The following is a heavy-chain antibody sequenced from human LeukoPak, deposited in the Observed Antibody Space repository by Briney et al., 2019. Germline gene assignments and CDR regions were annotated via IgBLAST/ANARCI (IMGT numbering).Heavy chain of an antibody. J-gene: IGHJ3*02. V-gene: IGHV3-21*01. CDR2: ISSSSSYI. CDR3: ARGGEVIRANAFDI. CDR1: GFTFSSYS. Sequence: KPGGSLRLSCAASGFTFSSYSMNWVRQAPGKGLEWVSSISSSSSYIYYADSVKGRFTISRDNAKNTLYLQMNSLRAEDTAVYYCARGGEVIRANAFDIWGQGTMVTVSS. D-gene: IGHD3-3*01.